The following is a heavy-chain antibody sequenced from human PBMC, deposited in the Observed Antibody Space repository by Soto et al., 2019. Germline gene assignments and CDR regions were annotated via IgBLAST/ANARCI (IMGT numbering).Heavy chain of an antibody. CDR1: GFTFSSYA. CDR3: ARQIFDSRP. CDR2: ISGSADST. Sequence: GGSLRLSCAASGFTFSSYAMSWVRQAPGKGLEWVSTISGSADSTYYADSVKGRFTISRDNSKNTLYLQMSSLRAEDTAVYYCARQIFDSRPWGQATLVSGSS. V-gene: IGHV3-23*01. D-gene: IGHD3-22*01. J-gene: IGHJ5*02.